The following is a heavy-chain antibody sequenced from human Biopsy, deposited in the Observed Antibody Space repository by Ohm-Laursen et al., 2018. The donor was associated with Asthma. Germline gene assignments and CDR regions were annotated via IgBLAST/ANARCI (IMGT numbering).Heavy chain of an antibody. Sequence: GASVKVSCKSLGGTFNTYVIGWVRQAPGQGLEWMGGIKFGFGTTTYPQKFQDRVTITADDSTSTVYMELSSLRSEDTAVYYCARKAGSCISRTCYSLDFWGQGTLVTVSS. CDR2: IKFGFGTT. D-gene: IGHD2-2*01. V-gene: IGHV1-69*13. CDR3: ARKAGSCISRTCYSLDF. J-gene: IGHJ4*02. CDR1: GGTFNTYV.